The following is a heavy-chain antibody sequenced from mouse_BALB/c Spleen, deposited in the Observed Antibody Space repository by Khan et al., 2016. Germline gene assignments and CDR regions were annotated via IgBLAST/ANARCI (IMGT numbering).Heavy chain of an antibody. V-gene: IGHV3-1*02. Sequence: EVKLEVSGPDLVKPSQSLSLTCTVTGYSITSGYSWHWIRQFPGNKLEWMGYIHYSGGTKYIPSLKSRISITRDTSKNQFFLQLNSVTPEDTATEYCTRSHGYYAMDYWGQGTSVTVSS. CDR2: IHYSGGT. CDR1: GYSITSGYS. CDR3: TRSHGYYAMDY. J-gene: IGHJ4*01.